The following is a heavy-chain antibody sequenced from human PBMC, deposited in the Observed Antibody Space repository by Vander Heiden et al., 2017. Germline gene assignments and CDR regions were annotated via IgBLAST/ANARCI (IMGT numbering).Heavy chain of an antibody. J-gene: IGHJ5*02. D-gene: IGHD3-3*01. Sequence: QVQLMQSGAEVKEPGDSVKVSCKASGYTFTSYGISWVRQAPGQGLEWMGWISAHNGDTKYAQKFQGRVTMTTDTSTTTAYMELRSLRSDDTAVYYCAREADYNFWSDYSRWFDPWGQGTLVTVSS. CDR3: AREADYNFWSDYSRWFDP. CDR1: GYTFTSYG. V-gene: IGHV1-18*01. CDR2: ISAHNGDT.